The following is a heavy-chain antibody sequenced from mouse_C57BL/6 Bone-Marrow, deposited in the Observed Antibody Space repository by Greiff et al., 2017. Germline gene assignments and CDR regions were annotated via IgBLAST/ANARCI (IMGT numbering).Heavy chain of an antibody. CDR3: TRDRQSYYYGSPYYYAMDY. J-gene: IGHJ4*01. Sequence: EVNVVESGEGLVKPGGSLKLSCAASGFTFSSYAMSWVRQTPEKRLEWVAYISSGGDYIYYADTVKGRFTISRDNARKTLYLQMSSLKSEDTAMYYCTRDRQSYYYGSPYYYAMDYWGQGTSVTVSS. CDR1: GFTFSSYA. D-gene: IGHD1-1*01. CDR2: ISSGGDYI. V-gene: IGHV5-9-1*02.